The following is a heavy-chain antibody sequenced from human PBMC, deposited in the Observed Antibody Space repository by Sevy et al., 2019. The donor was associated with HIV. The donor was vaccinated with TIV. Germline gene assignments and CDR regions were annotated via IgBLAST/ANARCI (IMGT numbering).Heavy chain of an antibody. J-gene: IGHJ4*02. D-gene: IGHD6-13*01. CDR3: ARSIAATGPDY. Sequence: GGSLRLSCAASGFRFNIYEMNWVRQAPGKGLEWVSYISSSGSPIYYADSVKGRFTISRDNAKSSLYLQMNSLRAEDTAVYYCARSIAATGPDYWGQGTLVTVSS. CDR2: ISSSGSPI. V-gene: IGHV3-48*03. CDR1: GFRFNIYE.